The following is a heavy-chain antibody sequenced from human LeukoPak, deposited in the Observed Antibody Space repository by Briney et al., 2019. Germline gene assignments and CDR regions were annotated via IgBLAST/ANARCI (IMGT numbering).Heavy chain of an antibody. J-gene: IGHJ3*02. CDR1: GFTFSSYS. CDR3: ARDGAYSGSYRAAFDI. Sequence: GGSLRLSCAASGFTFSSYSMNWVRQAPGKGLEWVSSISSSSSYIYYADSVKGRFTISRDNAKNSLYLQMNSLRAEDTAVYYCARDGAYSGSYRAAFDIWGQGTMVTVSS. V-gene: IGHV3-21*01. CDR2: ISSSSSYI. D-gene: IGHD1-26*01.